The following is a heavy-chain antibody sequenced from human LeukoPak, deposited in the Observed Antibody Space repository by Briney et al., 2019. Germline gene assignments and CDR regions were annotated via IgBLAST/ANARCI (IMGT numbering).Heavy chain of an antibody. CDR3: AREARVGKLDY. J-gene: IGHJ4*02. CDR2: INHSGST. D-gene: IGHD6-6*01. CDR1: GGSFSGYY. V-gene: IGHV4-34*01. Sequence: SETLSLTCAVYGGSFSGYYWSWIRQPPGKGLEWIGEINHSGSTNYNLSLKSRVTISVDTSKNQFSLKLSSVTAADTAVYYCAREARVGKLDYWGQGTLVTVSS.